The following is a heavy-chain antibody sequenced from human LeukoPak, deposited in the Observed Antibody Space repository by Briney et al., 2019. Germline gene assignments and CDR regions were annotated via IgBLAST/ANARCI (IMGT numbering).Heavy chain of an antibody. V-gene: IGHV4-34*01. J-gene: IGHJ3*02. D-gene: IGHD3-10*01. Sequence: SETLSLACAVYGGSLSGYYWSWIRQPPGKGLEWIGEINHSGSSNYNPSLKSRVTISVDTSKNQFSLKLSSVTAADTAVYYCATRALDDAFDIWGQGTMVTVSS. CDR1: GGSLSGYY. CDR3: ATRALDDAFDI. CDR2: INHSGSS.